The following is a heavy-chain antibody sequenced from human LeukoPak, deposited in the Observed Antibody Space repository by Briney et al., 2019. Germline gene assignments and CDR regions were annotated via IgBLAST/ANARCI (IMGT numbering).Heavy chain of an antibody. J-gene: IGHJ4*02. D-gene: IGHD6-13*01. V-gene: IGHV1-2*02. CDR3: ARSLAAAGDFDY. Sequence: VASVKVSCKASGYTFTSYGISWVRQAPGQGLEWMGWINPNSGGTNYAQKFQGRVTMTRDTSISTAYMELSRLRSDDTAVYYCARSLAAAGDFDYWGQGTLVTVSS. CDR1: GYTFTSYG. CDR2: INPNSGGT.